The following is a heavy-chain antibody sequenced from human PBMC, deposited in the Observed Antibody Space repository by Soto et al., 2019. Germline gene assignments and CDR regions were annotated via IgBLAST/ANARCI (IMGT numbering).Heavy chain of an antibody. Sequence: PSETLSLTCAVYGGSFSGYYWSWIRQPPGKGLEWIGEINHSGSTNYNPSLKSRVTISVDTSKNQFSLKLSSVTAADTAVYYCARSPFLGVRGVIIVYYGMDVWGQGTTVTVSS. CDR2: INHSGST. CDR1: GGSFSGYY. V-gene: IGHV4-34*01. CDR3: ARSPFLGVRGVIIVYYGMDV. J-gene: IGHJ6*02. D-gene: IGHD3-10*01.